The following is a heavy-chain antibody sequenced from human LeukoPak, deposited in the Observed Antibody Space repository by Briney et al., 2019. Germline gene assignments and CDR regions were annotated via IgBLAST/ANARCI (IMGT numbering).Heavy chain of an antibody. CDR2: ISGSGGST. J-gene: IGHJ4*02. D-gene: IGHD3-3*01. CDR3: AREKISFGWSGYVHDYFDY. Sequence: SGGSLRLSCAASGFTFSSYAMSWVRQAPGKGLEWVSAISGSGGSTYYADSLKGRFTISRDNAKNTLYLQMNSLRAEDTAVYYCAREKISFGWSGYVHDYFDYWGQGTLVTVSS. V-gene: IGHV3-23*01. CDR1: GFTFSSYA.